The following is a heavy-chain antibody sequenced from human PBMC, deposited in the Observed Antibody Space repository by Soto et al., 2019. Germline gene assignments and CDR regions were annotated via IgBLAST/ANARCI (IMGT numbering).Heavy chain of an antibody. J-gene: IGHJ4*02. CDR3: AKDAVVAATRDYFDY. V-gene: IGHV3-30*18. D-gene: IGHD2-15*01. CDR2: ISYDGSNK. CDR1: GFTFSSYG. Sequence: PGGFLRLSCAASGFTFSSYGMHWVRQAPGKGLEWVAVISYDGSNKYYADSVKGRFTISRDNSKNTLYLQMNSLRAEDTAVYYCAKDAVVAATRDYFDYWGQGTLVTVSS.